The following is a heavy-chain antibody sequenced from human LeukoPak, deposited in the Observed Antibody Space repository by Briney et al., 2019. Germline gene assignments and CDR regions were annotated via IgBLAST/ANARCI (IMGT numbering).Heavy chain of an antibody. V-gene: IGHV4-39*01. D-gene: IGHD2-15*01. Sequence: PSETLSLTCTVSGGSITSGTYYWDWIRQAPEKGLEWIGNVYHTGIIYYNPSLKSRVTMSVDTSKNQFSLKLNSLTAADTAVYYCARHHSALNWFDPWGQGTLVTVSS. CDR2: VYHTGII. J-gene: IGHJ5*02. CDR1: GGSITSGTYY. CDR3: ARHHSALNWFDP.